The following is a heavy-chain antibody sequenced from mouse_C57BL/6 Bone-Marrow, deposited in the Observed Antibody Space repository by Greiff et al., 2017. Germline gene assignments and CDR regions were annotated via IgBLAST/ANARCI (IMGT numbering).Heavy chain of an antibody. Sequence: VQLQQSGAELVRPGASVKLSCKASGYTFTDYYINWVKQRPGQGLEWIPRIYPGSGNTYYNEKFKGKATLTAEKSSSTAYMQLSSLTSEDSAVYFCAKNYGSSYWYFDVWGTGTTVTVSS. D-gene: IGHD1-1*01. V-gene: IGHV1-76*01. CDR1: GYTFTDYY. J-gene: IGHJ1*03. CDR3: AKNYGSSYWYFDV. CDR2: IYPGSGNT.